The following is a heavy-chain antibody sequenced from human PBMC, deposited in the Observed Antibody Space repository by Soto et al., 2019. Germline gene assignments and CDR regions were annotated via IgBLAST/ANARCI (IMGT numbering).Heavy chain of an antibody. CDR1: GGFHNAYF. D-gene: IGHD6-19*01. CDR2: IYYSGST. CDR3: ARGVDRQWADY. J-gene: IGHJ4*02. V-gene: IGHV4-59*01. Sequence: PSETLSLTCTVSGGFHNAYFWTWIRQPPGKGLEWIGYIYYSGSTNYNPSLKSRVSISLHTSKNQFSLKLSSVTAADTAVYYCARGVDRQWADYWGQGTLVTVSS.